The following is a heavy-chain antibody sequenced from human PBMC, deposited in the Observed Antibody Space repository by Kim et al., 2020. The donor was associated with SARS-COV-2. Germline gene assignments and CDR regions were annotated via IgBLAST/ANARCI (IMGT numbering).Heavy chain of an antibody. CDR1: GGSISSYY. V-gene: IGHV4-59*13. J-gene: IGHJ4*01. CDR2: IYYSGST. D-gene: IGHD3-10*01. Sequence: SETLSLTCTVSGGSISSYYWSWIRQPPGKGLEWIGYIYYSGSTNYNLSLKSRVTISVDTSKNQFSLMLSSVTSADKAAYYRAGGRGHGSGSYPVDYWG. CDR3: AGGRGHGSGSYPVDY.